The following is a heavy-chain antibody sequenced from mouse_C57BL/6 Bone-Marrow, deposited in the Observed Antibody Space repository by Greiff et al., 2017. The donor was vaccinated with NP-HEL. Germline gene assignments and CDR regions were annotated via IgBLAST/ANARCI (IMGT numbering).Heavy chain of an antibody. V-gene: IGHV1-18*01. CDR1: GYTFTDYN. D-gene: IGHD4-1*01. Sequence: EVQRVESGPELVKPGASVKIPCKASGYTFTDYNMDWVKQSHGKSLEWIGDINPNNGGTIYNQKFKGKATLTVDKSSSTAYMELRSLTSADTAVYYCARRDWDGTWFAYWGQGTLVTVSA. CDR3: ARRDWDGTWFAY. CDR2: INPNNGGT. J-gene: IGHJ3*01.